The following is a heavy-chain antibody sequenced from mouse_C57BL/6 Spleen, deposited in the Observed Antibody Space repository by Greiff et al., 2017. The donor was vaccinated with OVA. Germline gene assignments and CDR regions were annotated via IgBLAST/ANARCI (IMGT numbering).Heavy chain of an antibody. Sequence: QVHVQQPGAELVKPGASVKLSCKASGYTFTSYWMHWVKQRPGQGLEWIGMIHPNSGSTNYNEKFKSKATLTVDKSSSTAYMQLSSLTSEDSAGDYCARVPYSNNLGGWGQGTLVTVSA. J-gene: IGHJ3*01. CDR1: GYTFTSYW. D-gene: IGHD2-5*01. CDR3: ARVPYSNNLGG. CDR2: IHPNSGST. V-gene: IGHV1-64*01.